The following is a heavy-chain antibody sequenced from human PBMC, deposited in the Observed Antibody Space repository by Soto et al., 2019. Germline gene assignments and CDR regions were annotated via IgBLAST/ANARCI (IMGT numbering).Heavy chain of an antibody. Sequence: NPSETMSITCAVCGGSLSSSSGWSWFRQPPGKTLEWLGEIFYSGSTKYNPSLHSRVTISADQSKNEFSLRLSSVTAADTAVYYCEHHGGVPYYHDFWGQGMLVTVSS. J-gene: IGHJ4*02. V-gene: IGHV4-4*02. CDR1: GGSLSSSSG. CDR2: IFYSGST. CDR3: EHHGGVPYYHDF. D-gene: IGHD2-8*01.